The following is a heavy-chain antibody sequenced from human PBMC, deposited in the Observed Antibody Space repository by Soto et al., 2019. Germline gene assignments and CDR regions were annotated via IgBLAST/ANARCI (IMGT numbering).Heavy chain of an antibody. CDR1: GFTFSSSA. J-gene: IGHJ1*01. Sequence: DVQLLESGGALVQPGGSLRLSCVVSGFTFSSSAINWVRQAPGKGLEWVSTISGSGVAKFYADSVKGRFTISRDNSNNTVSLQMNSLRAEDAAVYYCAKDRSPGATPWNVYWGQGTLVTVSS. CDR2: ISGSGVAK. V-gene: IGHV3-23*01. CDR3: AKDRSPGATPWNVY. D-gene: IGHD1-1*01.